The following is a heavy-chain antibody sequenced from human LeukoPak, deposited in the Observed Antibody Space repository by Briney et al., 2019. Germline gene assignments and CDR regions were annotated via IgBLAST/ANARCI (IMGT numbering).Heavy chain of an antibody. CDR2: ISSSSSTI. Sequence: QSGGSLRLSCAASGFTFSSYSMNWVRQAPGKGLEWVSYISSSSSTIYYADSVKGRFTISRDNAKNSLYLQMNGLRAEDTAVYYCARGGEDYDGGPDYWGQGTLVTVSS. J-gene: IGHJ4*02. CDR3: ARGGEDYDGGPDY. D-gene: IGHD4-17*01. CDR1: GFTFSSYS. V-gene: IGHV3-48*01.